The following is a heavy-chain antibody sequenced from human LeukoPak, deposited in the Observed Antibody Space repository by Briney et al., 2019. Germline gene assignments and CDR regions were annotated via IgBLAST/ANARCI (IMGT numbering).Heavy chain of an antibody. CDR1: GGSISSYY. V-gene: IGHV4-59*01. CDR3: ARHLSSSGWYLN. D-gene: IGHD6-19*01. CDR2: IYYSGST. Sequence: PSETLSLTCTVSGGSISSYYWSWIRRPPGKGLEWIGYIYYSGSTNYNPSLKSRVTISVDTSKNQFSLKLSSVTAADTAVYYCARHLSSSGWYLNWGQGTLVTVSS. J-gene: IGHJ4*02.